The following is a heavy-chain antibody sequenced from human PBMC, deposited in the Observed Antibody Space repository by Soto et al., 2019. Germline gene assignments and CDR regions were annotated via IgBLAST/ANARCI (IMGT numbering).Heavy chain of an antibody. CDR1: GFSFSSHS. D-gene: IGHD2-2*03. CDR2: ISANGVGT. CDR3: TRENGLNGFDI. V-gene: IGHV3-64*07. Sequence: RLVESGGGLVQPGGSLRVSCAASGFSFSSHSMHWVRQAPGKRLEYISAISANGVGTYYADSVKGRFTISRDNSKNTLYLQMGSLRAEDMAVYHCTRENGLNGFDIWGQGTMVTVSS. J-gene: IGHJ3*02.